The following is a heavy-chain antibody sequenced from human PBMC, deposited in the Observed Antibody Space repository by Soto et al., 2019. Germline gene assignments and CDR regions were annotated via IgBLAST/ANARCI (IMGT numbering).Heavy chain of an antibody. CDR2: IDPSDSYT. CDR1: GYSFTSYW. D-gene: IGHD2-15*01. V-gene: IGHV5-10-1*01. Sequence: PXDSLTISCKGSGYSFTSYWINLVRQMPGKGLEWMGEIDPSDSYTNYSPSFQGHVTFSTDRSISTASLAWSSLRASDTATYFCVRRAVVEVADTPYYGMDVWGQGTTVTVSS. J-gene: IGHJ6*02. CDR3: VRRAVVEVADTPYYGMDV.